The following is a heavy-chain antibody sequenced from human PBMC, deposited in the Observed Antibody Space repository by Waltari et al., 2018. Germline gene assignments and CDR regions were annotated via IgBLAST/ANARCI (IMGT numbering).Heavy chain of an antibody. D-gene: IGHD3-10*01. CDR2: IYHSGST. CDR1: GYSISSGYY. CDR3: ARGLTPRGYFDY. Sequence: QVQLQESGPGLVKPSETLSLTCAVSGYSISSGYYWGWIRQPPGKGLEWIGSIYHSGSTYYYPSRKRRVTIAVDTSKNQFSLKLSSVTAADTAVYYCARGLTPRGYFDYWGQGTLVTVSS. V-gene: IGHV4-38-2*01. J-gene: IGHJ4*02.